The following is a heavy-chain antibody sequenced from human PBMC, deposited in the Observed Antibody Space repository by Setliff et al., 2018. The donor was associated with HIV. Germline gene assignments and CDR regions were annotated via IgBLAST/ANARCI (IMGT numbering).Heavy chain of an antibody. CDR1: GGTFGTYT. CDR2: IMPIFGTG. CDR3: ARGGLAYYDSSGNDAFDI. Sequence: SVKVSCKASGGTFGTYTISWVRQAPGQGLEWMGGIMPIFGTGNYAQKFQGRVTITTDESTSTAYMELTSLRSEDTAVFYCARGGLAYYDSSGNDAFDIWGQGTMVTVS. V-gene: IGHV1-69*05. D-gene: IGHD3-22*01. J-gene: IGHJ3*02.